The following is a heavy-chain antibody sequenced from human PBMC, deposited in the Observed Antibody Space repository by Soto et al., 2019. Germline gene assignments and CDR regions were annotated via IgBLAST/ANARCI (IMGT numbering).Heavy chain of an antibody. CDR2: IIPIFGTA. J-gene: IGHJ4*02. CDR1: GGTFSSYA. D-gene: IGHD3-22*01. V-gene: IGHV1-69*13. CDR3: ARDYDNRNRNFDY. Sequence: SVKVSCKASGGTFSSYASSWVRQAPGQGLEWMGGIIPIFGTANYAQKFQGRVTITADESTSTAYMELSSLRSEDTAVYYCARDYDNRNRNFDYWGQGTLVTVSS.